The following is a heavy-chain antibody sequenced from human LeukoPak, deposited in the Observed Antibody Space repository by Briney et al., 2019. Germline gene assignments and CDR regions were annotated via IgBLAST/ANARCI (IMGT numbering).Heavy chain of an antibody. Sequence: GRSLRLSCAASGFTFDDYAMHWVRQAPGKGLEWVSGISWNSGSIGYAGSMKGRFTISRDNAKNSLYLQMNSLRAEDTALYYCAKDIDGVVRAFDIWGQGTMVTVSS. CDR1: GFTFDDYA. CDR2: ISWNSGSI. V-gene: IGHV3-9*01. J-gene: IGHJ3*02. CDR3: AKDIDGVVRAFDI. D-gene: IGHD4-23*01.